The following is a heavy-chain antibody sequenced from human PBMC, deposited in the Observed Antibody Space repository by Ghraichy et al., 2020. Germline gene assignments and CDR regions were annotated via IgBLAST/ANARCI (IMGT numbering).Heavy chain of an antibody. D-gene: IGHD1-26*01. CDR3: AKALLVGAFDI. V-gene: IGHV3-23*01. CDR2: ISGSGGST. Sequence: LSLTCAASGFTFSSYAMSWVRQAPGKGLEWVSAISGSGGSTYYADSVKGRFTISRDNSENTLYLQMNSLRAEDTAVYYCAKALLVGAFDIWGQGTMVTVSS. J-gene: IGHJ3*02. CDR1: GFTFSSYA.